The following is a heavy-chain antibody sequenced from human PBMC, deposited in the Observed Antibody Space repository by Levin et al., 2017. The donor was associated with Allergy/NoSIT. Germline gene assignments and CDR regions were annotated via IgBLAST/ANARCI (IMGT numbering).Heavy chain of an antibody. CDR2: FGISGNT. Sequence: PGGSLRLSCAASGFTFSSYSMSWVRQAPGKGLEWVSTFGISGNTYYAESVKGRFTTSRDSSKNTLFLQMNSLRAEDTAEYYCAKRCSSGCYYFDSWGQGTLVTVSS. CDR3: AKRCSSGCYYFDS. CDR1: GFTFSSYS. V-gene: IGHV3-23*01. D-gene: IGHD6-19*01. J-gene: IGHJ4*02.